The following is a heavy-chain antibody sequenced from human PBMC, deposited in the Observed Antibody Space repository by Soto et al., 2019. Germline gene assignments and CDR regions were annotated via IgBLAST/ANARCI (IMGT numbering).Heavy chain of an antibody. Sequence: QVQLVESGGGVVQPGRSLRLSCAASGFPFSSYAMHWVRQAPGKGLEWVAVISYDGSNKYYADSVKGRFTISRDNSKNTLYLQMNSLRAEDTAVYYCAQSYSGSYTPPDYWGQGTLVTVSS. CDR1: GFPFSSYA. CDR2: ISYDGSNK. D-gene: IGHD1-26*01. J-gene: IGHJ4*02. V-gene: IGHV3-30-3*01. CDR3: AQSYSGSYTPPDY.